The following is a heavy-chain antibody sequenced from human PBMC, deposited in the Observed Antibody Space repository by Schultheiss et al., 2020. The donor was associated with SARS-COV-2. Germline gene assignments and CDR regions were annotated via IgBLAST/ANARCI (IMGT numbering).Heavy chain of an antibody. V-gene: IGHV4-61*02. CDR2: IYTSGST. Sequence: SETLSLTCTVSGGSISSGSYYWSWIRQPAGKGLEWIGRIYTSGSTYYNPSLKSRVTISVDTSKNHVSLRLSSVTAADTAVYYCARAGPYYYYYGMDVWGQGTTVTVSS. J-gene: IGHJ6*02. CDR3: ARAGPYYYYYGMDV. CDR1: GGSISSGSYY.